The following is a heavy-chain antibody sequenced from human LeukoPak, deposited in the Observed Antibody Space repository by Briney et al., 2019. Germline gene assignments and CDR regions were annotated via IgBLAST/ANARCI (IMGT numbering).Heavy chain of an antibody. J-gene: IGHJ5*02. V-gene: IGHV4-59*08. CDR3: ASGHYYGSGSYFGWFDP. D-gene: IGHD3-10*01. CDR2: IYNSGST. Sequence: SETLSLTCTVYGGSISSYYWSWIRQPQGRGLEWDGYIYNSGSTNYNPSLKSRVTISVDTSKNQFSLKLSSVTAADTAVYYCASGHYYGSGSYFGWFDPWGQGTLVTVSS. CDR1: GGSISSYY.